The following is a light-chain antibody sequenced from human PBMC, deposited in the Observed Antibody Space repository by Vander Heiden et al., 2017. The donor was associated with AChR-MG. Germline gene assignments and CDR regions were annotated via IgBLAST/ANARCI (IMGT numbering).Light chain of an antibody. CDR2: ACT. V-gene: IGLV1-40*01. Sequence: QSVLTQPPSVSGAPGQRVTISCTGSSSNIGADYDVHWYRQFPGTAPKLLIYACTNRPSGVPDRFSASRSDTSASLAIAGLQAEDEAVYYCQSYDNSLSGFWVFGGGTKLTVL. CDR1: SSNIGADYD. J-gene: IGLJ3*02. CDR3: QSYDNSLSGFWV.